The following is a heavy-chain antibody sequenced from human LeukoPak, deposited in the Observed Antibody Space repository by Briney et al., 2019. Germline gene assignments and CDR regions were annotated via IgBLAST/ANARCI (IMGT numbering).Heavy chain of an antibody. D-gene: IGHD3-3*01. J-gene: IGHJ3*02. CDR2: IIPIFGTA. CDR1: GGTFSSYA. Sequence: SVKVSCKASGGTFSSYAISWVRQAPGQGLEWMGGIIPIFGTANYAQKFQGRVTITADESTSTAYMELRSLRSDDTAVYYCARDLGDYDFWSGYYATRAFDIWGQGTMVTVSS. V-gene: IGHV1-69*13. CDR3: ARDLGDYDFWSGYYATRAFDI.